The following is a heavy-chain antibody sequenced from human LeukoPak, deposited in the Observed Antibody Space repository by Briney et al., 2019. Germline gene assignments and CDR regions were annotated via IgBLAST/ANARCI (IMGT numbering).Heavy chain of an antibody. V-gene: IGHV4-59*10. D-gene: IGHD2-2*01. CDR2: IYTSGST. CDR3: AREALGYCSSTSCRRAFDI. J-gene: IGHJ3*02. Sequence: PSETLSLTCAVYGGSFSGYYWSWIRQPPGKGLEWIGRIYTSGSTNYNPSLKSRVTMSVDTSKNQFSLKLSSVTAADAAVYYCAREALGYCSSTSCRRAFDIWGQGTMVTVSS. CDR1: GGSFSGYY.